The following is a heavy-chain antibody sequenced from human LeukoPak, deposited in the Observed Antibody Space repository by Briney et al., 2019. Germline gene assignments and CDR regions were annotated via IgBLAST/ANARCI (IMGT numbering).Heavy chain of an antibody. D-gene: IGHD6-19*01. J-gene: IGHJ4*02. CDR2: INLDGSSA. Sequence: TGGSLRLSCAASGFTFSNYWMHWVRQAPGKGLVWVSRINLDGSSATYADSVKGRFTISRDNAKNSLFLQMNSLRAEDTAVYYCARDQWQWLGHFDYWGQGTLVTVSS. CDR1: GFTFSNYW. CDR3: ARDQWQWLGHFDY. V-gene: IGHV3-74*01.